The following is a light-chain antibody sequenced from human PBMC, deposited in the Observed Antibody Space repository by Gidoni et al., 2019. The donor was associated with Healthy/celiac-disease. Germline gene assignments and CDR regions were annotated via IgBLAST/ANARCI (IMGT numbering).Light chain of an antibody. V-gene: IGKV3-11*01. CDR1: RSGSSY. CDR2: DAS. J-gene: IGKJ3*01. Sequence: EIVFTQSPSTLSLSPGERATLSCRASRSGSSYLAWYQQKTGQAPSLLLYDASNRATGIPARFSGSGSGTEFTLTISSLEPEDFAVYYCQQRSNWPLFTFGPGTKVDIK. CDR3: QQRSNWPLFT.